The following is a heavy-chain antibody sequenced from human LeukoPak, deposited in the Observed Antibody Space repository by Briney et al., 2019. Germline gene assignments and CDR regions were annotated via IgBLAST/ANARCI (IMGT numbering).Heavy chain of an antibody. V-gene: IGHV1-18*04. Sequence: ASVKVSCKTSGYTFDNYAINWVRQAPGQGLEWMGWISAYNGNTNYAQKLQGRVTMTTDTSTSTAYMELRSLRSDDTAVYYCARDLSGAYYYYGMDVWGQGTTVTVSS. J-gene: IGHJ6*02. CDR3: ARDLSGAYYYYGMDV. D-gene: IGHD1-26*01. CDR2: ISAYNGNT. CDR1: GYTFDNYA.